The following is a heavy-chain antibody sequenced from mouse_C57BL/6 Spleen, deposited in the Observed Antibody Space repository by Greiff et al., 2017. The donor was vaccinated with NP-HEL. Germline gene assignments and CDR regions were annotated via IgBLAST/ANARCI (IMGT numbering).Heavy chain of an antibody. CDR3: ARSITTVVGAMDY. J-gene: IGHJ4*01. CDR2: IYPGSGST. D-gene: IGHD1-1*01. CDR1: GYTFTSYW. V-gene: IGHV1-55*01. Sequence: QVQLQQPGAELVKPGASVKMSCKASGYTFTSYWITWVKQRPGQGLEWIGDIYPGSGSTNYNEKFKSKATLTVDTSSSPAYMQLSSLTSEDSAVYYCARSITTVVGAMDYWGQGTSVTVSS.